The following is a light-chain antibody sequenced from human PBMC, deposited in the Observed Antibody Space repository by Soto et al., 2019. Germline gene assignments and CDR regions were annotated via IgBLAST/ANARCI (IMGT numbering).Light chain of an antibody. V-gene: IGKV1-39*01. CDR1: QNITNY. CDR3: QQSYSTFS. Sequence: DIRMTQSPSSLSASVGDRVTITCRASQNITNYLSWYQQKPGKVPKLLIYAASSLQSGVPSRFSGSGSGTDFTLSISSLQPEDFATYYCQQSYSTFSFGPGTKVDVK. CDR2: AAS. J-gene: IGKJ3*01.